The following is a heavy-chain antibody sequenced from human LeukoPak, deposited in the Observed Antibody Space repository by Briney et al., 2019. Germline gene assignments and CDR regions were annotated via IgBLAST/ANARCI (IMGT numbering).Heavy chain of an antibody. CDR1: GFTFDDYA. D-gene: IGHD6-13*01. Sequence: GGSLRLSCAASGFTFDDYAMYWVRQAPGKGLEGVSGISCNSGSIGYADSVKGRFTISRDNAKNSLYLQMNSLRAEDTAVYYCARSLEAGYSSSWYWGYWGQGTLVTVSS. J-gene: IGHJ4*02. CDR2: ISCNSGSI. V-gene: IGHV3-9*01. CDR3: ARSLEAGYSSSWYWGY.